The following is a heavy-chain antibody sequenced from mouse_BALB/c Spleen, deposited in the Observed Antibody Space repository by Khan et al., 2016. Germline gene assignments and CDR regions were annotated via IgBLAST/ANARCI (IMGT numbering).Heavy chain of an antibody. CDR3: GIGNYIPGYLDY. CDR1: GFDFSRYW. J-gene: IGHJ2*01. D-gene: IGHD6-1*01. CDR2: INPDTITI. Sequence: EVQLQESGGGLVQPGGSLKLSCAASGFDFSRYWMSWVRQAPGKGLAWIGEINPDTITIDYAPSLQDKFTISRDNSTNTLYLQLSNVTSEDTALSCCGIGNYIPGYLDYWGQGTTLTVSS. V-gene: IGHV4-1*02.